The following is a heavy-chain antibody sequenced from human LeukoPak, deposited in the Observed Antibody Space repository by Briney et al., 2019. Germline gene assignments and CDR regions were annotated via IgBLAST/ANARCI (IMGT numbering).Heavy chain of an antibody. CDR3: ARAVGLTDWFDP. CDR1: GFTFSSYS. D-gene: IGHD1-26*01. Sequence: PGGSLRLSCAASGFTFSSYSMNWVRQAPGKGLEWVSSISSSSSYIYYADSVKGRFTISRDNAKNSLYLQMNGLRAEDTAVYYCARAVGLTDWFDPWGQGTLVTASS. V-gene: IGHV3-21*01. J-gene: IGHJ5*02. CDR2: ISSSSSYI.